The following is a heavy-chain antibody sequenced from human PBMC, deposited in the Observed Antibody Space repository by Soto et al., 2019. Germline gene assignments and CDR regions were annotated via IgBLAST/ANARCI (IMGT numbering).Heavy chain of an antibody. CDR1: GLTFGSHG. Sequence: GGPPRLSCAASGLTFGSHGMSWVRQNPGKGLEWVSGISGSGISTHYADSVKGRFTVSRDNSKNTLYLQMNSLRAEDTAVYNCAKEPVGPDWYFDLWGRGTLVTVSS. V-gene: IGHV3-23*01. CDR2: ISGSGIST. CDR3: AKEPVGPDWYFDL. J-gene: IGHJ2*01.